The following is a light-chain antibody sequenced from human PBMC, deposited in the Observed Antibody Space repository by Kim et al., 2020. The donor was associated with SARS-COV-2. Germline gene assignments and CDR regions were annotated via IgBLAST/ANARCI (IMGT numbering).Light chain of an antibody. J-gene: IGLJ3*02. CDR2: GYN. CDR3: ATWDDRLNTPV. Sequence: VSWYRQLPGTAPKVVLYGYNKRPPGVPDRISGSTSGTAASLAISGLRSEDDGDYYCATWDDRLNTPVFGGGTQLTVL. V-gene: IGLV1-44*01.